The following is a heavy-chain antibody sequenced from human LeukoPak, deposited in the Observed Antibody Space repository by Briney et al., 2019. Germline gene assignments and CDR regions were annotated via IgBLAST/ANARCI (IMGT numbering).Heavy chain of an antibody. Sequence: ASVKVSCKAPGYSFTGYYMYWVRQAPGQGLEWMGWIAPDSGGTNYVQKFQGRVTMTRDTSISTAYMELSRLRSDDTALYYCARGLTHEWFDLWGQGTLVTVSS. J-gene: IGHJ5*02. D-gene: IGHD2-8*01. V-gene: IGHV1-2*02. CDR1: GYSFTGYY. CDR3: ARGLTHEWFDL. CDR2: IAPDSGGT.